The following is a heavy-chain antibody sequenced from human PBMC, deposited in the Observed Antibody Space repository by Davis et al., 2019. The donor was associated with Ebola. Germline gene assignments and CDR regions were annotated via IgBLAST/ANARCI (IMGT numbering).Heavy chain of an antibody. CDR3: AKGPLPELRPYYYFES. Sequence: GESLKISCAASGFTFSGSAMHWVRQASGKGLEWVGRIRSKANSYATAYAASVKGRFTISRDDSKNTAYLQMNSLRAEDTAVYYCAKGPLPELRPYYYFESWGQGSLVTVSS. CDR2: IRSKANSYAT. J-gene: IGHJ4*02. CDR1: GFTFSGSA. V-gene: IGHV3-73*01. D-gene: IGHD1-26*01.